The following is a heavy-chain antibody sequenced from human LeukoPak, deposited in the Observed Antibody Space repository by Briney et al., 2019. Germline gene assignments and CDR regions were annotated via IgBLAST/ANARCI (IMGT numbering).Heavy chain of an antibody. CDR1: GFTFSSYA. V-gene: IGHV3-23*01. J-gene: IGHJ4*02. CDR2: VNGSGDTT. Sequence: GGSLRLSCAASGFTFSSYAMSWVRQAPGKGLEWVSSVNGSGDTTYYADSVKGRFTISRDNSKNTLYLQMNSLRAEDTAMYCCAKDRVATVTTFNDYWGQGTLVTVSS. CDR3: AKDRVATVTTFNDY. D-gene: IGHD4-17*01.